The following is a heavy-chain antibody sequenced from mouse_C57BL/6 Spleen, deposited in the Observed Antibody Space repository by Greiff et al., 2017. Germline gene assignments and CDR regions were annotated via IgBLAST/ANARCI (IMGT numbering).Heavy chain of an antibody. Sequence: QVQLQQPGTELVKPGASVKLSCKASGYTFTSYWMHWVKQRPGQGLEWIGNINPSNGGTNYNEKFKSKATLTVDKTSSTAYMQLSSLTSEDSAVYYCAGGGTEDYYAMDYWGQGTSVTVSS. CDR1: GYTFTSYW. CDR3: AGGGTEDYYAMDY. CDR2: INPSNGGT. J-gene: IGHJ4*01. D-gene: IGHD2-14*01. V-gene: IGHV1-53*01.